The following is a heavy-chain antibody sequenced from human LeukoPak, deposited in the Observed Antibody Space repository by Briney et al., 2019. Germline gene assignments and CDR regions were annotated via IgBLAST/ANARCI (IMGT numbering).Heavy chain of an antibody. V-gene: IGHV3-21*01. J-gene: IGHJ4*02. CDR3: ARHVVAVGFDY. Sequence: GGPLRLSCAASGFTFSIYSMDWVRQAPGKGLEWVSSISSSGSYIYYADSLKGRFTISRDNAKNSLYLQMNSLRAEDTAVYYCARHVVAVGFDYWGQGTLVTVSS. D-gene: IGHD3-22*01. CDR2: ISSSGSYI. CDR1: GFTFSIYS.